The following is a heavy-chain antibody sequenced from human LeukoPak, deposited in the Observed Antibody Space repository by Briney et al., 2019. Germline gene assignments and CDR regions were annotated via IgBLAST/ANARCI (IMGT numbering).Heavy chain of an antibody. CDR2: IYTTGNT. Sequence: PSETLSLTCIVSGGSNSSYYWSWIRQPAGKGLEWIGRIYTTGNTNYNPSLKSRVTMSIDTSKKQFSLKLSSVTAADTAVYYCVRGKYYYDSNSSYRYFDPWGQGTLVTVSS. J-gene: IGHJ5*02. CDR1: GGSNSSYY. D-gene: IGHD3-22*01. V-gene: IGHV4-4*07. CDR3: VRGKYYYDSNSSYRYFDP.